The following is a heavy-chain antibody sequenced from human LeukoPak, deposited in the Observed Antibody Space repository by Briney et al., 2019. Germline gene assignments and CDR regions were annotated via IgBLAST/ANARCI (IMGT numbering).Heavy chain of an antibody. CDR2: IYYNGST. V-gene: IGHV4-59*08. Sequence: PSKTLSLTCIVSGGSISSYYWSWIRQPPGKGLEWIGYIYYNGSTNYNPSLKSRVTISVDTSKNQFSLKLSSVTAADTAVYYCARTGRTGLFGRPLYYFDYWGQGTLVTVSS. D-gene: IGHD3/OR15-3a*01. CDR1: GGSISSYY. CDR3: ARTGRTGLFGRPLYYFDY. J-gene: IGHJ4*02.